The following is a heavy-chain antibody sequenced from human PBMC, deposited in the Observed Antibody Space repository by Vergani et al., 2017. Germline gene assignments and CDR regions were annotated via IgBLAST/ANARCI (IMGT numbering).Heavy chain of an antibody. CDR2: IRSQPNSHAT. V-gene: IGHV3-73*01. J-gene: IGHJ6*01. CDR1: GFPFSDPA. Sequence: EVQLVESGGGLVQPGGSLKLSCAASGFPFSDPALHWVRQAPGKGLEWIGRIRSQPNSHATAYGVSMKGKFTISRDDSKNTAFLLMHRLTTEDTAVYYCSRQGNYGDVDFFYAMDVWGPGTTVTVSS. D-gene: IGHD4-17*01. CDR3: SRQGNYGDVDFFYAMDV.